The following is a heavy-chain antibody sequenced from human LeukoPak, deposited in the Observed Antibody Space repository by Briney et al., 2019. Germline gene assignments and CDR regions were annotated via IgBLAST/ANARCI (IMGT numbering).Heavy chain of an antibody. D-gene: IGHD6-13*01. CDR1: GGSISSSSYY. J-gene: IGHJ4*02. CDR3: ARDPHEYSSSYTPPYYFDY. Sequence: KSSETLSLTCSVSGGSISSSSYYWGWLRQPPGKGLEWIGSIYYSGSHYYNASLKSRVTISVDTAKNQFSLKLSSVTAADTAVYYCARDPHEYSSSYTPPYYFDYWGQGTLVTVSS. V-gene: IGHV4-39*07. CDR2: IYYSGSH.